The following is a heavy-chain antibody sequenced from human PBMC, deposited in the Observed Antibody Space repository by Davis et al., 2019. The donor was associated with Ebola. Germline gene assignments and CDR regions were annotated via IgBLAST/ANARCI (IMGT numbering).Heavy chain of an antibody. V-gene: IGHV1-18*01. CDR3: ARAAKYSGSYPIDY. CDR1: GYTFTTFG. D-gene: IGHD1-26*01. CDR2: INPYNGNT. Sequence: AASVKVSCKASGYTFTTFGLSWVRQAPGQGLEWMGWINPYNGNTNYAQKLQGRVTMTTDTSTSTAYMELRSLRSDDTAVYYCARAAKYSGSYPIDYWGQGTLVTVSS. J-gene: IGHJ4*02.